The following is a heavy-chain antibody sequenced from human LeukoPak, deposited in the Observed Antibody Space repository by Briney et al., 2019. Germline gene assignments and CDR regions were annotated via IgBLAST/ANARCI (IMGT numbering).Heavy chain of an antibody. J-gene: IGHJ6*03. D-gene: IGHD6-6*01. Sequence: GGSLRLSCAASGLTFSTYDMHWVRQAPGKGLEWVSYISSSSSNIYDADSMKGRFTLSRDNTKNSLYLQMNSLRDEDTAVYYCARGGYSSSSYFYYYMDVWGKGTTVTVSS. V-gene: IGHV3-21*06. CDR2: ISSSSSNI. CDR1: GLTFSTYD. CDR3: ARGGYSSSSYFYYYMDV.